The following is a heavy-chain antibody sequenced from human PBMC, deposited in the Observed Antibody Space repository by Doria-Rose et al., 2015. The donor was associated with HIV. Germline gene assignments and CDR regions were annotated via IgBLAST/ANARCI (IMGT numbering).Heavy chain of an antibody. J-gene: IGHJ4*02. CDR2: IFSDDER. CDR3: ARIKSSRWYHKYYFDF. Sequence: QVTLKESGPVLVKPTETLTLTCTVSGVSLSSPGMGVSWIRQPPGKALEWLANIFSDDERSYNTSLKCRLTISRGTSKSQVVLTMTDMDPVDTATYYCARIKSSRWYHKYYFDFWGQGTLVIVSA. CDR1: GVSLSSPGMG. D-gene: IGHD6-13*01. V-gene: IGHV2-26*01.